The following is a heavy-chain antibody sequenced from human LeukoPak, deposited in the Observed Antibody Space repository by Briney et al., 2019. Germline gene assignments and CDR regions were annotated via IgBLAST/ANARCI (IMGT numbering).Heavy chain of an antibody. D-gene: IGHD3-22*01. CDR1: GYTFTGYY. CDR3: ARSVDYDSSGYYIDY. CDR2: INPNSGGT. J-gene: IGHJ4*02. V-gene: IGHV1-2*04. Sequence: ASVKVSCKASGYTFTGYYMHWVRQAPGQGLEWMGWINPNSGGTNYAQKFQGWVTMTRDTSISTAYMELSRLRSDDTAVYYCARSVDYDSSGYYIDYWGQGTLVTVSS.